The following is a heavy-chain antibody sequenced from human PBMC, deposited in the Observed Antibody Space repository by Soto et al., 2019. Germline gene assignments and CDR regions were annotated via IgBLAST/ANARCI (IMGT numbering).Heavy chain of an antibody. Sequence: QVQLVQSGAEVKKPGSSVKVSCKASGGTFSSYAISWVRQAPGQGLEWMGGIIPIFGTANYAQKFQGRVTITADESTSTAYMELSSLRSEDTAVYYCARRLASTRMIVGTSSALFDIWGQGTMVTVSS. J-gene: IGHJ3*02. V-gene: IGHV1-69*12. D-gene: IGHD3-22*01. CDR1: GGTFSSYA. CDR3: ARRLASTRMIVGTSSALFDI. CDR2: IIPIFGTA.